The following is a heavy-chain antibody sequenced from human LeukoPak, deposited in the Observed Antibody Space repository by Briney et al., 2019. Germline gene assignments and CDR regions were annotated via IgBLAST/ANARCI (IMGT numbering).Heavy chain of an antibody. CDR1: GFTFSSYA. V-gene: IGHV3-23*01. CDR3: AKYFASGSYYKLPL. D-gene: IGHD3-10*01. J-gene: IGHJ1*01. Sequence: GGSLRLSCAASGFTFSSYAMSWVRQAPGKGLEWVSTISGSGAYTYYADSVKGRFTISGDNSKNTLYLQMNSLRAEDTAVYYCAKYFASGSYYKLPLWGQGTLVTVSS. CDR2: ISGSGAYT.